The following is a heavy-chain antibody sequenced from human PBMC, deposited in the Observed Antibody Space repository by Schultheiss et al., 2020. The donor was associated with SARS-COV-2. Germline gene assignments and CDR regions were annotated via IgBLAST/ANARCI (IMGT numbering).Heavy chain of an antibody. CDR1: GGSISSGDYY. D-gene: IGHD3-22*01. J-gene: IGHJ4*02. CDR3: ARVRNQYYYDSSGYPFDY. V-gene: IGHV4-31*03. CDR2: IYYSGST. Sequence: SETLSLTCTVSGGSISSGDYYWSWIRQHPGKGLEWIGYIYYSGSTYYNPSLKSRVTISVDTSKNQFSLKLSSVTAADTAVYYCARVRNQYYYDSSGYPFDYWGQGTLVTVSS.